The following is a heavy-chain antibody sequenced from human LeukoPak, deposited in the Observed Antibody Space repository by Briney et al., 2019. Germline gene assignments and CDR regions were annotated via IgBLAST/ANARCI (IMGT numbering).Heavy chain of an antibody. Sequence: GGSLRLSCAASGFTFSSYGMHWVRQAPGKGLEWVAVISYDGSNKYHADSVKGRFTISRDNSKNTLYLQMNSLRAEDTAVYYCAKDVSGSYFDYWGQGTLVTVSS. CDR1: GFTFSSYG. CDR3: AKDVSGSYFDY. CDR2: ISYDGSNK. J-gene: IGHJ4*02. V-gene: IGHV3-30*18. D-gene: IGHD3-10*01.